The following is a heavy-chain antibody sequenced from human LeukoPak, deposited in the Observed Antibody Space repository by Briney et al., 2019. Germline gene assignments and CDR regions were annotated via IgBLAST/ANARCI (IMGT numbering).Heavy chain of an antibody. Sequence: GGSLRLSCAASGFNLDDYAMHWVRQAPGKGLEWVSGISWNSGSIGYADSVKGRFTISRDNAKNSLYLQMNSLRVEDMALYYCAKDFSRYYYDSSGYNSALGYWGQGTLVTVSS. J-gene: IGHJ4*02. CDR3: AKDFSRYYYDSSGYNSALGY. CDR2: ISWNSGSI. CDR1: GFNLDDYA. D-gene: IGHD3-22*01. V-gene: IGHV3-9*03.